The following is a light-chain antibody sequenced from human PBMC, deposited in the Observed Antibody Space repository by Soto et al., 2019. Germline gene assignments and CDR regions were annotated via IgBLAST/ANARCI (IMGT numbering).Light chain of an antibody. CDR1: QSVSSSY. CDR3: QQYGSSLTMYT. J-gene: IGKJ2*01. CDR2: GAS. Sequence: EIVLTQSPGTLSLSPGERATLSCRASQSVSSSYLAWYQRKPGQAPRLLIYGASSRATGIPDRFSGSGSGTDFTLTISRLEPEDFAVYYCQQYGSSLTMYTFGQGTK. V-gene: IGKV3-20*01.